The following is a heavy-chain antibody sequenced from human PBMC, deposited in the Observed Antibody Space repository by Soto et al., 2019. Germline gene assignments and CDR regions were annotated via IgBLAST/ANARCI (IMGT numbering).Heavy chain of an antibody. J-gene: IGHJ3*02. CDR2: IYPGDSDS. Sequence: GESLKISCKGSGYSFPTYWLAWARQTPGRGLEYMGIIYPGDSDSRYSPAFQGQVTISADKSINTAYLQWTSLKASDTAIYYCARSRVSTPRLEDPFDIWGQGTMVTVSS. D-gene: IGHD5-12*01. CDR3: ARSRVSTPRLEDPFDI. CDR1: GYSFPTYW. V-gene: IGHV5-51*01.